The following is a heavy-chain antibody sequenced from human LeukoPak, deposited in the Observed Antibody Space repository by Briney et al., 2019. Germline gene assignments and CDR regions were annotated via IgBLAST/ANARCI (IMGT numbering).Heavy chain of an antibody. CDR2: ISRNSGSI. D-gene: IGHD1-26*01. CDR1: GFTFDDYA. CDR3: VGGSYPDAFDI. Sequence: PGGSLRLSCAASGFTFDDYAMHWVRQAPGKGPWRVSGISRNSGSIGYADSVKGRFTISRDNAKTSLYLQMNSLRAEDMALYYCVGGSYPDAFDIWGQGTVVTVSS. J-gene: IGHJ3*02. V-gene: IGHV3-9*03.